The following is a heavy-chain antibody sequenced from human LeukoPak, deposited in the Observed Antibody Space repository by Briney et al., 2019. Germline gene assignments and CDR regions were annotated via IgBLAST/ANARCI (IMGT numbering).Heavy chain of an antibody. V-gene: IGHV1-18*01. CDR2: ISAYNGNT. CDR3: ARDPFIYGGNDVYFDY. D-gene: IGHD4-23*01. Sequence: MSXVRXAQGQGLEGKGWISAYNGNTKYVQKLQGRVTMTTDTTKSTACMELRSLRSADTAVYYCARDPFIYGGNDVYFDYWGQGTLVTVSS. J-gene: IGHJ4*02.